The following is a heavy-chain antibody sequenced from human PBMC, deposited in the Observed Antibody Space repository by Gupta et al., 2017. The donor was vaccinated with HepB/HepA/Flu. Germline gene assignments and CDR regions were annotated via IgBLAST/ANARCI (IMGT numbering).Heavy chain of an antibody. V-gene: IGHV3-33*01. Sequence: QVQLVASGGGVVQPGRSLSLPCAASGFSFSSYGMHWVRQAPGKGLEWVAVIWYDGSNKYYADSVKGRFTISRDNPKNTLFLHMKSLRVEDTAVYYCARDEDSGYYQWGQGTLVTVSS. CDR2: IWYDGSNK. D-gene: IGHD5-12*01. CDR1: GFSFSSYG. J-gene: IGHJ4*02. CDR3: ARDEDSGYYQ.